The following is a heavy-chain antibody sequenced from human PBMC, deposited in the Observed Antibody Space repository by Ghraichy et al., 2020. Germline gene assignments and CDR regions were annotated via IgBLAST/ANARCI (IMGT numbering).Heavy chain of an antibody. CDR3: AREDDIVVVAALDY. Sequence: GESLNISCAASGFTFSSYSMNWVRQAPGKGLEWVSYISSSSSTIYYADSVKGRFTISRDNAKNSLYLQMNSLRDEDTAVYYCAREDDIVVVAALDYWGQGTLVTVSS. J-gene: IGHJ4*02. CDR1: GFTFSSYS. V-gene: IGHV3-48*02. CDR2: ISSSSSTI. D-gene: IGHD2-2*01.